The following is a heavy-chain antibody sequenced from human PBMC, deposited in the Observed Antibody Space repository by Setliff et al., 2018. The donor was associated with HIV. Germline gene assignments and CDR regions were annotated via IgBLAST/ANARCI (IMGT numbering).Heavy chain of an antibody. J-gene: IGHJ4*02. CDR1: RGSIKYYF. CDR2: ISYSGTT. D-gene: IGHD3-22*01. V-gene: IGHV4-59*01. CDR3: ARDADGSSYYHFAH. Sequence: SETLSLTCTVSRGSIKYYFWSWIRQPPGKGLECIGHISYSGTTNYNPSLESRVSISVDTSKNQFSLKLKSVTAADTAVYYCARDADGSSYYHFAHWSQGTLVTVSS.